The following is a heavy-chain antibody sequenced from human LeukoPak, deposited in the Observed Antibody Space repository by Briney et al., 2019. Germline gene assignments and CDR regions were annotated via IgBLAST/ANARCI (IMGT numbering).Heavy chain of an antibody. CDR2: IYSGGST. Sequence: GGSLRLSCAASGFTVSSNYMSWVRQAPGKGLEWGSVIYSGGSTYYAASVKGRFTISRATSKNTLYLQMNTLRAEDTALYYWPFSQYSYGYMDVWGKGTTVTVSS. D-gene: IGHD5-18*01. J-gene: IGHJ6*03. CDR1: GFTVSSNY. V-gene: IGHV3-53*01. CDR3: PFSQYSYGYMDV.